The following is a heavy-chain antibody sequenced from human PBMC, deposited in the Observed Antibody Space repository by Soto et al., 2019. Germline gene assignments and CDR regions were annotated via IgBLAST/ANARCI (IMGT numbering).Heavy chain of an antibody. CDR1: GGTFSSYA. V-gene: IGHV1-69*06. Sequence: ASVKVSCKASGGTFSSYAISWVRQAPGQGLEWMGGIIPIFGTANYAQKFQGRVTITADKSTSTAYMELSSLRSEDTAVYYCGKGNRYYYGMDVWGQGTTVTVSS. CDR2: IIPIFGTA. CDR3: GKGNRYYYGMDV. J-gene: IGHJ6*02.